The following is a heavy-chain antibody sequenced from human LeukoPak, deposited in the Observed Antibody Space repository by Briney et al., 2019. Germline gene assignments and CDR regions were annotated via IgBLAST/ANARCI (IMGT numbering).Heavy chain of an antibody. CDR3: AKTQDSGRYYYDSSGYTKDY. D-gene: IGHD3-22*01. V-gene: IGHV3-23*01. CDR2: FSGSGGST. Sequence: GGSLRLSCAASGFTFSTFPLGWVARPPGRGLGGVSAFSGSGGSTYYADSVEGRFTISRDNSKNTLYLQMNSLRAEDTAVYYCAKTQDSGRYYYDSSGYTKDYWGQGTLVTVSS. J-gene: IGHJ4*02. CDR1: GFTFSTFP.